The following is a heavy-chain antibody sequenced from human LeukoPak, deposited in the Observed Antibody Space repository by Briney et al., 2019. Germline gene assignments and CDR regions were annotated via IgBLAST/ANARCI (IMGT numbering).Heavy chain of an antibody. V-gene: IGHV3-30-3*01. CDR1: GFTFSSYA. CDR3: ARDSCSSTSCLFNWFDP. J-gene: IGHJ5*02. CDR2: ISYDGSNK. Sequence: PGGSLRLYCAASGFTFSSYAMHWVRQAPGKGLEGVAVISYDGSNKYYADSVKGLFTISRDNSKNTLYLQMNRLRAEDTAVYYCARDSCSSTSCLFNWFDPWGQGTLVTVSS. D-gene: IGHD2-2*01.